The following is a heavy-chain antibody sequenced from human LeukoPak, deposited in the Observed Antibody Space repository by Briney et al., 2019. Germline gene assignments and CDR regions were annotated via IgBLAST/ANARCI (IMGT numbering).Heavy chain of an antibody. J-gene: IGHJ4*02. CDR1: GYTFTSYG. D-gene: IGHD2-15*01. CDR2: ISAYNGNT. Sequence: ASVKVSYKASGYTFTSYGISWVRQAPGQGLEWMGWISAYNGNTNYAQKLQGRVTMTTDTSTSTAYMELRSLRSDDTAVYYCARDVVPIVVVVAAPAFDYWGQGTLVTVSS. V-gene: IGHV1-18*01. CDR3: ARDVVPIVVVVAAPAFDY.